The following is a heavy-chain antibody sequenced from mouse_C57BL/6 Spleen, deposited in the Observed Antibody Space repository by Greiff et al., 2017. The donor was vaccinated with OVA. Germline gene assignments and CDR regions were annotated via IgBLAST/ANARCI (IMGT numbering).Heavy chain of an antibody. CDR2: INYDGSST. V-gene: IGHV5-16*01. CDR1: GFTFSDYY. J-gene: IGHJ4*01. D-gene: IGHD3-3*01. CDR3: ARDRGSYYYAMDY. Sequence: DVQLQESEGGLVQPGSSMKLSCTASGFTFSDYYMAWVRQVPEKGLEWVANINYDGSSTYYLDSLKSRFIISRDNAKNILYLQMSSLKSEDTATYYCARDRGSYYYAMDYWGQGTSVPVSS.